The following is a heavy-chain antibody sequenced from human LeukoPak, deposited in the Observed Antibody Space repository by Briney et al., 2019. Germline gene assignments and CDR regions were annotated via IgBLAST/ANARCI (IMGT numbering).Heavy chain of an antibody. Sequence: SGGSLRLSCAVSGFTFSDYYMSWIRQAPGKGLEWVSYISSGGSTISHADSVKGRFTISRDNAENSLYLQMNSLRAEDTAVYYCARSDFPHPWCYFDYWGQGTLVTVSS. D-gene: IGHD3-3*01. CDR2: ISSGGSTI. CDR1: GFTFSDYY. J-gene: IGHJ4*02. CDR3: ARSDFPHPWCYFDY. V-gene: IGHV3-11*01.